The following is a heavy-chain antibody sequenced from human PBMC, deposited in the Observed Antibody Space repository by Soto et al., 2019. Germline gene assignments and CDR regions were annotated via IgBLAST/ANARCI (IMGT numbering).Heavy chain of an antibody. CDR3: ASSVVTMVRGVIINHYYYYGMDV. CDR1: GGTFGSQG. Sequence: SVKVSCKASGGTFGSQGIAWVRQAPGQGLEWMGGFIAMLGTPTYAKKVQGRATISADESLTSSYLELRSLRSEDTGVYYCASSVVTMVRGVIINHYYYYGMDVWGQGTTVTVSS. D-gene: IGHD3-10*01. J-gene: IGHJ6*02. CDR2: FIAMLGTP. V-gene: IGHV1-69*13.